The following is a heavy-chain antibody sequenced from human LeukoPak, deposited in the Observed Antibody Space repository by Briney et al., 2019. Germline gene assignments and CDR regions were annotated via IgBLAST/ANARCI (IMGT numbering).Heavy chain of an antibody. CDR2: INHSGST. D-gene: IGHD6-19*01. CDR1: GGSFSGYY. V-gene: IGHV4-34*01. J-gene: IGHJ4*02. Sequence: SETLSLTCAVYGGSFSGYYWSWIRQPPGKGLEWIGEINHSGSTNYNPSLKSRVTISVDTSKNQFSLKLSSVTAADTAVYYCARRYSSGCPRDWGQGTLVTVSS. CDR3: ARRYSSGCPRD.